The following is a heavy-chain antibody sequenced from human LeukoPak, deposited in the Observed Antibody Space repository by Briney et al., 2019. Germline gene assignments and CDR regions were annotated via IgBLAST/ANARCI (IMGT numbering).Heavy chain of an antibody. D-gene: IGHD2-2*03. Sequence: SETLSLTCTVSGGSVSSGSYYWSWIRQPPGKGLEWIGYIYYSGSTYYNPSLKSRVTISADTSKNQFSLKLSSVTAADTAVYYCARGDGYCSSISCLNWFDPWGQGTLVTVSS. CDR2: IYYSGST. V-gene: IGHV4-61*01. J-gene: IGHJ5*02. CDR3: ARGDGYCSSISCLNWFDP. CDR1: GGSVSSGSYY.